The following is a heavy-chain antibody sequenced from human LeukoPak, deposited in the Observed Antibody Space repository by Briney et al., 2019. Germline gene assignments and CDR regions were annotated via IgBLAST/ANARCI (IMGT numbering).Heavy chain of an antibody. CDR1: GYTFTSYD. Sequence: ASVKVSCRASGYTFTSYDINWVRQATGQGLEWMGWMNPYSGNTGYAQKFRGRVTITSNTSISTAYMELSNLTSEDTAVYYCARGQYTSTWYRGSRWFDPWGQGTLVTVSS. V-gene: IGHV1-8*03. CDR3: ARGQYTSTWYRGSRWFDP. J-gene: IGHJ5*02. CDR2: MNPYSGNT. D-gene: IGHD6-13*01.